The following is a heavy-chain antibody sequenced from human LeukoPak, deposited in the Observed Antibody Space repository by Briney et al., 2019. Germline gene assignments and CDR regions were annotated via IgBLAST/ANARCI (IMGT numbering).Heavy chain of an antibody. V-gene: IGHV3-23*01. Sequence: GGSLRLSCAASGFTFSIYGMSWVRQAPGKGLEWVSAISGSGGRTYYADSVKGRFTISRDNSKNTLYLQMNSLRAEDTAVYYCAKGAYYYDSSGSNWFDPWGQGTLVTVSS. D-gene: IGHD3-22*01. CDR1: GFTFSIYG. CDR2: ISGSGGRT. J-gene: IGHJ5*02. CDR3: AKGAYYYDSSGSNWFDP.